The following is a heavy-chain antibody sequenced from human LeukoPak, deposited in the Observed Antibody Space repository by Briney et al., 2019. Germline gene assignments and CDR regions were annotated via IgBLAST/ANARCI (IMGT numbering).Heavy chain of an antibody. CDR2: ITASDGSA. D-gene: IGHD2-21*01. Sequence: GGSLRLSCTASGFTFNNNAMQGVRQAPGKGLEWVSSITASDGSAYSADSVKGRFTISRDNSKNTLFLHMSSLRAEDTAVYYCASWAASGTLTLIDLWGQGTLVTVSS. J-gene: IGHJ5*02. CDR3: ASWAASGTLTLIDL. V-gene: IGHV3-23*01. CDR1: GFTFNNNA.